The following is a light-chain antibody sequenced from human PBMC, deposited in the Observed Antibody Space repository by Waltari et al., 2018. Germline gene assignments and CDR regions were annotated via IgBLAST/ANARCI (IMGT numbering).Light chain of an antibody. J-gene: IGLJ1*01. CDR1: SSYLRASNY. CDR3: TSHASGSTLYV. Sequence: QSALTQPASVSGSPGQSITIPSTGPSSYLRASNYVPWYQPHPGKAPKLMISDVSNRPSGVSNRFSGSKSGNTASLTISGLQAEDEADYYCTSHASGSTLYVFGTGTRVTVL. V-gene: IGLV2-14*01. CDR2: DVS.